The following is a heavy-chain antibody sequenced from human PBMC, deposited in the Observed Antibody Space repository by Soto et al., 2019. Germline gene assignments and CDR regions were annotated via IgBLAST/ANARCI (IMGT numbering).Heavy chain of an antibody. J-gene: IGHJ4*02. CDR3: AKSYDSSGYYLDY. Sequence: GGSLRLSCAASGFTFDDYTMHWVRQAPGKGLEWVSLISWDGGSTYYADSVKGRFTISRDNSKNSLYLQMNSLRTEDTALYYCAKSYDSSGYYLDYWGQGTLVTVSS. V-gene: IGHV3-43*01. CDR2: ISWDGGST. CDR1: GFTFDDYT. D-gene: IGHD3-22*01.